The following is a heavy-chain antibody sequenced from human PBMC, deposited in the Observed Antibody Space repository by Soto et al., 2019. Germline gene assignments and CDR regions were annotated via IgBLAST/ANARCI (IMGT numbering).Heavy chain of an antibody. CDR1: GGSISSGGYS. D-gene: IGHD3-10*01. Sequence: SETLSLTCAVSGGSISSGGYSWSWIRQPPGKGLEWIGYIYHSGSTYYNPSLKSRVTISVDRSKNQFSLKLSSVTAADTAVYYCARHRYYGSGSYYEGWGQGTLVTVSS. V-gene: IGHV4-30-2*01. CDR3: ARHRYYGSGSYYEG. J-gene: IGHJ4*02. CDR2: IYHSGST.